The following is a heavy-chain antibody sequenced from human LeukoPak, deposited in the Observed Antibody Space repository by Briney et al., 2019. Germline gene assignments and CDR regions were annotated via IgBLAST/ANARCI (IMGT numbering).Heavy chain of an antibody. CDR3: ARNPAGTGDFEY. V-gene: IGHV1-8*01. J-gene: IGHJ4*02. Sequence: ASVKVSCKASGYTFTSYDINWVRQAAGQGLEWMGWMSPYSGDTGYAQKFQGRVTMTRDTSISTAYMELSSLESDDTAVYFCARNPAGTGDFEYWGQGTLVAVSS. CDR2: MSPYSGDT. CDR1: GYTFTSYD. D-gene: IGHD7-27*01.